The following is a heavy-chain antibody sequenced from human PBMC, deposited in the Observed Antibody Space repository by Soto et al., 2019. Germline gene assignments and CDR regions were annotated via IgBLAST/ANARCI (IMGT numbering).Heavy chain of an antibody. V-gene: IGHV1-69*01. J-gene: IGHJ6*02. CDR3: ARDPTLRYCGGDCYGGAYYYYGMDV. D-gene: IGHD2-21*02. CDR2: IIPIFGTA. Sequence: QVQLVQSGAEVKKPGSSVKVSCKASGGTFSSYAISWVRQAPGQGLEWMGGIIPIFGTANYAQKFQGRVRITADESTSTAYMELSSLRSEDTAVYYCARDPTLRYCGGDCYGGAYYYYGMDVWGQGTTVTVSS. CDR1: GGTFSSYA.